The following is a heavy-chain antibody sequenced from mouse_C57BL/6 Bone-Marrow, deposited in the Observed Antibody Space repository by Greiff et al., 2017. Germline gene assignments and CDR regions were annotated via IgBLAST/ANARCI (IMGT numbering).Heavy chain of an antibody. Sequence: VQLQQPGAELVKPGASVKMSCKASGYTFTSYWITWVKQRPGHGLEWIGDIYPGSGSTNYNEKFKSKATLTVDTSSSTAYMQLSSRTSEDSAVYYCARRITTVLDYWGKGTTLTVSS. V-gene: IGHV1-55*01. CDR3: ARRITTVLDY. CDR2: IYPGSGST. D-gene: IGHD1-1*01. CDR1: GYTFTSYW. J-gene: IGHJ2*01.